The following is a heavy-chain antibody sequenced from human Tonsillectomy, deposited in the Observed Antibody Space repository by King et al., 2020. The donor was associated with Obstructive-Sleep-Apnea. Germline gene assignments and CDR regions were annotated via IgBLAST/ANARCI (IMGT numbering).Heavy chain of an antibody. J-gene: IGHJ3*02. V-gene: IGHV4-31*03. Sequence: QLQESGPGLVKPSQTLSLTCTVSGGSISSGGYYWSWIRQHPGKGLEWIGYIYYSGSTYYNPSLKSRVTISVDTSKNQYSLKLSSLTAADTAVYYCARDCYGSGTYAFDIWGQGTMVTVSS. CDR2: IYYSGST. D-gene: IGHD3-10*01. CDR3: ARDCYGSGTYAFDI. CDR1: GGSISSGGYY.